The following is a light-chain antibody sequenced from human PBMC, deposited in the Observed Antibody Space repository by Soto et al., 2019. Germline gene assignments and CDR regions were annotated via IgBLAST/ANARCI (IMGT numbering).Light chain of an antibody. V-gene: IGLV2-8*01. Sequence: QSALTQPPSASGSPGQSVTISCTGTSSDVGGYNYVSWYQQHPSKAPKVMIYEVSKRPSGVPDRFSGSKSGNTASLTVSGLQAEDEADYYCASFAGSISLFGGGTKVTVL. CDR1: SSDVGGYNY. CDR3: ASFAGSISL. CDR2: EVS. J-gene: IGLJ2*01.